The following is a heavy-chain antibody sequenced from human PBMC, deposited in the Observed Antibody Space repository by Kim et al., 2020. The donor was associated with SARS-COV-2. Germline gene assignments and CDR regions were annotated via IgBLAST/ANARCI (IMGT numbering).Heavy chain of an antibody. J-gene: IGHJ5*02. D-gene: IGHD6-19*01. CDR3: AKDIGISGWYGWFDP. Sequence: DSVKGRFTISRDNAKNSLYLQMNSLRAEDTALYYCAKDIGISGWYGWFDPWGQGTLVTVSS. V-gene: IGHV3-9*01.